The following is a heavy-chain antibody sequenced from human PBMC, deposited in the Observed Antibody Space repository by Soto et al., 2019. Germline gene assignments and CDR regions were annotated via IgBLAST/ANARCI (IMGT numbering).Heavy chain of an antibody. D-gene: IGHD2-2*01. J-gene: IGHJ4*02. Sequence: GGSLRLSCTVSGFAFNNYGINWVRQAPGKGLEWVSSISKSDYTYYSDSVKGRFAISRDNAKSSVSLQMNTLRVEDTAVYYCAREDSIIIPAVSDFWGQGTPVTVSS. V-gene: IGHV3-21*01. CDR1: GFAFNNYG. CDR2: ISKSDYT. CDR3: AREDSIIIPAVSDF.